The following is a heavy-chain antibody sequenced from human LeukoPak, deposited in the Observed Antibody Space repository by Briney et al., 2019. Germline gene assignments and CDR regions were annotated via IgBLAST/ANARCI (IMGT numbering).Heavy chain of an antibody. V-gene: IGHV3-33*08. D-gene: IGHD2-2*01. CDR3: ARGLPATLLDY. CDR2: IWYDGSNK. CDR1: GFTFSSYS. J-gene: IGHJ4*02. Sequence: GGSLRLSCAASGFTFSSYSMNWVRQAPGKGLEWVAVIWYDGSNKYYADSVKGRFTISRDNAKNSLYLQMNSLRVEDTAVYYCARGLPATLLDYWGQGTLVTVSS.